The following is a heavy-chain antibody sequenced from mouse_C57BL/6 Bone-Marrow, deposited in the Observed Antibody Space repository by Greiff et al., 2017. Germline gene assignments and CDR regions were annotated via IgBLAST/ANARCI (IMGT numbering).Heavy chain of an antibody. CDR2: IYPGSGST. CDR1: GYTFTSYW. CDR3: ARKGYSSWFAY. D-gene: IGHD2-12*01. Sequence: QVHVKQPGAELVKPGASVKMSCKASGYTFTSYWITWVKQRPGQGLEWIGDIYPGSGSTNYNEKFKSKATLTVDTSSSTAYMQLSSLTSEDSAVYYCARKGYSSWFAYWGQGTLVTVSA. J-gene: IGHJ3*01. V-gene: IGHV1-55*01.